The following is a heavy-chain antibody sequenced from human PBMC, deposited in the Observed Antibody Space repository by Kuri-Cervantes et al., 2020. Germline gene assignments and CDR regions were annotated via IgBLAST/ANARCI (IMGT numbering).Heavy chain of an antibody. V-gene: IGHV4-38-2*01. Sequence: SQTLSLTCAVSGYSISSGDYWGWIRQPPGKGLEWIGSIYHSGSTYYNPSLKSRVTISVDTSKNQFSLKLSSVTAADTAVYYCASIGSEGILWGQGTMVTVSS. CDR1: GYSISSGDY. J-gene: IGHJ3*01. D-gene: IGHD3-3*01. CDR3: ASIGSEGIL. CDR2: IYHSGST.